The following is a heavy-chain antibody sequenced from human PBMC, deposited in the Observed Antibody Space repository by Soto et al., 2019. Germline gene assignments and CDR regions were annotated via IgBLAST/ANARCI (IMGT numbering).Heavy chain of an antibody. Sequence: PGGSLRLSCTASGFTFSNFAMHWVRQAPGKGLEWVSGISWNSGSIGYADSVKGRFTISRDNAKNSLYLQMNSLRAEDTALYYCAKVLYGDYGYYFDYWGQGTLVTVSS. CDR2: ISWNSGSI. D-gene: IGHD4-17*01. CDR3: AKVLYGDYGYYFDY. CDR1: GFTFSNFA. J-gene: IGHJ4*02. V-gene: IGHV3-9*01.